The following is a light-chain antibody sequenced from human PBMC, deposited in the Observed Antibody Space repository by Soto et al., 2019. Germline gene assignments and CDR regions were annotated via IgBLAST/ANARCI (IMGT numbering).Light chain of an antibody. CDR1: QSVSSSY. V-gene: IGKV3-20*01. CDR3: QQYGSSPNT. Sequence: QSPGTLSLTPGERANRSCRASQSVSSSYLAWYQKKPGQAPRLLIYGASSRATGIPDRFSGSGSGTDFTLTISRLEPEDFAVYYCQQYGSSPNTFGQGTRLEI. CDR2: GAS. J-gene: IGKJ5*01.